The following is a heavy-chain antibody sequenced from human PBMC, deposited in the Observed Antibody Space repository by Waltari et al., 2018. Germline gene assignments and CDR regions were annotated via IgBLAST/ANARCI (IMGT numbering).Heavy chain of an antibody. V-gene: IGHV4-39*02. CDR1: GGSISSSSYY. CDR2: TYYSGIT. CDR3: AREGIAVAPDAFDI. Sequence: QLQLQVSGPGLVKPSATLSLTCTVSGGSISSSSYYWGWICQPPGKGVGWIGSTYYSGITDHHPSLKCPVTISRDTSTHRFSLELGSVTAADTAVYYGAREGIAVAPDAFDIWGQGTMVTVSS. D-gene: IGHD6-19*01. J-gene: IGHJ3*02.